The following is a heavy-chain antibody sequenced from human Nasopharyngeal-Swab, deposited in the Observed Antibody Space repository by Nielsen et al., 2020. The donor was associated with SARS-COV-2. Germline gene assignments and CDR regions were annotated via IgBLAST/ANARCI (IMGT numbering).Heavy chain of an antibody. V-gene: IGHV4-34*01. D-gene: IGHD6-13*01. CDR2: INHSGST. CDR3: ASMKGSWYLDP. Sequence: WIRQPPGKGLECIGEINHSGSTNYNPSLKSRVTISVDTSKNQFSLKLSSVTAADTAVYYCASMKGSWYLDPWGQGTLVTVSS. J-gene: IGHJ5*02.